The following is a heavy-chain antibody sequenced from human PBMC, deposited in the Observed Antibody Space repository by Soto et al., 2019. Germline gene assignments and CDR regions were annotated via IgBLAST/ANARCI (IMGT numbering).Heavy chain of an antibody. V-gene: IGHV1-69*12. CDR1: GGSLSNYG. D-gene: IGHD2-15*01. J-gene: IGHJ6*02. CDR2: IIPVFGTA. Sequence: QVQLVQSGAEVKKPGSSVKVSCKASGGSLSNYGISWVRQAPGQGLEWMGGIIPVFGTANYAQKFQGRVTITAAESTPIVYMDVTDLTSEDTAVYYCARGDATKIVRSTYYGRDVWDQGITVTVSS. CDR3: ARGDATKIVRSTYYGRDV.